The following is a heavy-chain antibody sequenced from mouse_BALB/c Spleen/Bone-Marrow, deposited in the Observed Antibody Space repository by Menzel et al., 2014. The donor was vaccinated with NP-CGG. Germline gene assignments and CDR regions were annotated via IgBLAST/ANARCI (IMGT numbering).Heavy chain of an antibody. D-gene: IGHD2-4*01. V-gene: IGHV5-6-3*01. Sequence: EVMLVESGGGLVQPGGSLKLSCAASGFTFSSYGMSWVRQTPDKRLELVATINSNGGSTYYPDSVKGRFTISRDNAKNPLVLQMSSLKSEDTAMYYCARDMITTRGFAYWGQGTLVTVSA. CDR1: GFTFSSYG. CDR3: ARDMITTRGFAY. CDR2: INSNGGST. J-gene: IGHJ3*01.